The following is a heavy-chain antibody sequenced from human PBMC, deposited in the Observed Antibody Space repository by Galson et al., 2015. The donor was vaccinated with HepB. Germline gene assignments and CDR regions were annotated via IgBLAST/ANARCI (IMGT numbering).Heavy chain of an antibody. V-gene: IGHV2-70*11. J-gene: IGHJ6*02. CDR1: GFSLSTSGMC. D-gene: IGHD2-2*01. CDR3: ARSKIVPQDIVVVPAGLPPPNYYYYGMDV. Sequence: ALVKPTQTLTLTCTFSGFSLSTSGMCVSWIRQPPGKALEWLARIDWDDDKYYSTSLKTRLTISKDTSKNQVVLTMTNMDPVDTATYYCARSKIVPQDIVVVPAGLPPPNYYYYGMDVWGQGTTVTVSS. CDR2: IDWDDDK.